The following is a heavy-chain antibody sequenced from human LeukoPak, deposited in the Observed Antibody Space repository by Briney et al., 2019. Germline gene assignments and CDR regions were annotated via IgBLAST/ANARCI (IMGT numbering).Heavy chain of an antibody. D-gene: IGHD5-12*01. Sequence: GASVKVSCRASGGTLSSYAISWVRQAPGQGLEWMGRIIPIFGTANYAQKFQGRVTITTDESTSTAYMELSSLRSEDTAVYYCARGIDYFNDAFDIWGQGTLVTVSS. CDR1: GGTLSSYA. V-gene: IGHV1-69*05. CDR2: IIPIFGTA. CDR3: ARGIDYFNDAFDI. J-gene: IGHJ3*02.